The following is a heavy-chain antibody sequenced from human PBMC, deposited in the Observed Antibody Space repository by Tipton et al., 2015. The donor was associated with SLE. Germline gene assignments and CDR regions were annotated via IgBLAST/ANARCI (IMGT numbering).Heavy chain of an antibody. J-gene: IGHJ6*03. V-gene: IGHV3-33*08. Sequence: SLRLSCAASGFTFSSYGMHWVRQAPGKGLEWVAVIWYDGSNKYYADSVKGRFTISRDNSKNTLYLQMNSLRAEDTAVYYCARGQADCGGDCPPRYYYYMDVCGKGTTVTVS. CDR3: ARGQADCGGDCPPRYYYYMDV. CDR2: IWYDGSNK. CDR1: GFTFSSYG. D-gene: IGHD2-21*02.